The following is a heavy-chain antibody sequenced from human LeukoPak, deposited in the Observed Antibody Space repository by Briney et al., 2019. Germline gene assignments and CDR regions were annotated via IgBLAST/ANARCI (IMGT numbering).Heavy chain of an antibody. CDR1: GGSISSGDYY. CDR2: FDYSGST. V-gene: IGHV4-30-4*01. D-gene: IGHD1-26*01. J-gene: IGHJ3*02. Sequence: PSETLSLTCTVSGGSISSGDYYWSWIRQPPGKGLEWIGYFDYSGSTYYNPSLKSRVSISVDTSKNQFSLIVSSVSAADTAVYYCARDQGYRGSYFPHGNDAFHIWGQGTMVTVSS. CDR3: ARDQGYRGSYFPHGNDAFHI.